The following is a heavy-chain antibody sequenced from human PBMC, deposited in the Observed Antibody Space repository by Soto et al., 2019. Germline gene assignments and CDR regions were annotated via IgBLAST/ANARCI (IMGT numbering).Heavy chain of an antibody. CDR3: AKGPAGGDTHRSADY. J-gene: IGHJ4*02. CDR2: IRNDGSNE. D-gene: IGHD3-16*01. V-gene: IGHV3-30*18. CDR1: VFTFSNYG. Sequence: WGSLRLSCSASVFTFSNYGMHWFRQAPGKGLEWVAVIRNDGSNEYYADSVKGRFTISRDNPKHTLYLQMNSLRAEDTAVYYCAKGPAGGDTHRSADYWGQGALVTVSS.